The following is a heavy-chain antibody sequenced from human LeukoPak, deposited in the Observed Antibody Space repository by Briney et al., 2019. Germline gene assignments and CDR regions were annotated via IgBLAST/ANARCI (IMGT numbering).Heavy chain of an antibody. Sequence: SLSLTCTVSGCSLSSSDFYWTWLRQPAGKGRDWFGRIYATGSPNTRTPLKSRVTISVDTSTKQFSLKLTSVTAADTAGYYCVRDRGITTARGVPSWFDPWGQGTLVTVSS. CDR2: IYATGSP. J-gene: IGHJ5*02. D-gene: IGHD3-10*01. CDR3: VRDRGITTARGVPSWFDP. V-gene: IGHV4-61*02. CDR1: GCSLSSSDFY.